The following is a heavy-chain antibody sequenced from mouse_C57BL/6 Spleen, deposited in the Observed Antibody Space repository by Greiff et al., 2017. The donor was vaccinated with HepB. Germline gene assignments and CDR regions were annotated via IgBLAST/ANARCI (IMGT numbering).Heavy chain of an antibody. D-gene: IGHD2-1*01. J-gene: IGHJ3*01. CDR3: ARAGNYGFAY. CDR1: GYSITSGYD. CDR2: ISYSGST. Sequence: EVQLQQSGPGMVKPSQSLSLTCTVTGYSITSGYDWHWIRHFPGNKLEWMGYISYSGSTNYNPSLKSRISITHDTSKNHFFLKLNSVTTEDTATYYCARAGNYGFAYWGQGTLVTVSA. V-gene: IGHV3-1*01.